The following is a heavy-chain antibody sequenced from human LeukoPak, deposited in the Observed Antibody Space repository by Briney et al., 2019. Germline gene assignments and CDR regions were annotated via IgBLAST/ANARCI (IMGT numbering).Heavy chain of an antibody. CDR3: VYFPGG. Sequence: ASVKVSCKVSGYTLTELSMHWVRQAPGQGLEWMGRINPNSGGTNYAQKFQGRVTMTRDTSISTAYMELSRLRSDDTAVYYCVYFPGGWGQGTLVTVSS. CDR2: INPNSGGT. J-gene: IGHJ4*02. V-gene: IGHV1-2*06. D-gene: IGHD2/OR15-2a*01. CDR1: GYTLTELS.